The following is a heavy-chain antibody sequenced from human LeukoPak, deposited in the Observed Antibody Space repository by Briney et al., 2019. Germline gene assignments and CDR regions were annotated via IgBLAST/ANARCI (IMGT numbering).Heavy chain of an antibody. CDR2: VRSKADNYAT. CDR1: GFTFSSSH. D-gene: IGHD2-2*01. J-gene: IGHJ4*02. Sequence: GGSLKLSCATSGFTFSSSHMHWVRQASGKGLEWVGHVRSKADNYATAYAASVKGRFTISRDDSKNTAYLRMNSLKTEDTAVYYCSRQTNSCHDYWGQGTLVTVSS. CDR3: SRQTNSCHDY. V-gene: IGHV3-73*01.